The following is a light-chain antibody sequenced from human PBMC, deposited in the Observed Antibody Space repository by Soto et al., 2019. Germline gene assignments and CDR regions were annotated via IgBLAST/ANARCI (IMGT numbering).Light chain of an antibody. CDR1: QSVSSN. CDR3: QQYNNWPRT. J-gene: IGKJ1*01. CDR2: GAS. V-gene: IGKV3-15*01. Sequence: EMAMTQSPATLSVSPGGRATLSCRASQSVSSNLARYQQKPGQAPRLLIYGASTRATGIPARFSGSGSGTEFTLTISSLQSEDFAVYYCQQYNNWPRTFGQGTKVDIK.